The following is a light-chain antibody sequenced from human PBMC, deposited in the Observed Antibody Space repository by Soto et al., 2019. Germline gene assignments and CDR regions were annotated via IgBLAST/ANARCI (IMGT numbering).Light chain of an antibody. CDR3: QSYDSSLSGSV. J-gene: IGLJ2*01. Sequence: QSVLTQPPSVSGAPGQRVTISCTGSSSNIGAGYDVHWYQQFPGTAPKLLIYVNTNRPSGVPDRFSGSKSGTSASLAITGLQAEDEADYYCQSYDSSLSGSVFVGGTKVTVL. CDR2: VNT. CDR1: SSNIGAGYD. V-gene: IGLV1-40*01.